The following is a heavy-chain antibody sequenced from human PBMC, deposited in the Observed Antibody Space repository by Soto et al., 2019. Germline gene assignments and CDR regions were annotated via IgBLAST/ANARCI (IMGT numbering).Heavy chain of an antibody. CDR1: GFTFSSYA. D-gene: IGHD1-20*01. CDR2: ISYDGNNK. V-gene: IGHV3-30-3*01. CDR3: ARDYNWNDGDWFDP. Sequence: PGGSLRLSCAASGFTFSSYAMHWVRQAPGKGLEWVAVISYDGNNKYYADSVKGRFTISRDNSKNTLYLQMNSLRAEDTAVYYCARDYNWNDGDWFDPWGQGTLVTVSS. J-gene: IGHJ5*02.